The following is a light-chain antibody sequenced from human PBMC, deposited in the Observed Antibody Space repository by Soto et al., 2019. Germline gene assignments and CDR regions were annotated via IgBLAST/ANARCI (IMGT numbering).Light chain of an antibody. V-gene: IGKV1-5*01. Sequence: DIQMTQSPSTLSASVGDRVTITCRASQNIITWLAWFQQKPGRAPKLLVYHASTLECGVPSRFSGSGSGTEFTLTITSLQPDDFATYYCQQYKSYPRTFGQGTMVEVK. CDR1: QNIITW. J-gene: IGKJ1*01. CDR3: QQYKSYPRT. CDR2: HAS.